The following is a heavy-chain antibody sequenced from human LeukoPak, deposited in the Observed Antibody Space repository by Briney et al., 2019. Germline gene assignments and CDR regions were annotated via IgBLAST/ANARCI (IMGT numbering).Heavy chain of an antibody. J-gene: IGHJ4*02. CDR3: ARSSRSPYCGGDCYSWLYFDY. D-gene: IGHD2-21*02. Sequence: SGPTLVNPTQTLTLTCTFSGFSLSTSGMCVSWIRQPPGNTLDCLARIDWDDDKYYSTSLKTRLTISKDTSKNQVVLTMTNMDPVDTATYYCARSSRSPYCGGDCYSWLYFDYWGEGTLVTVPS. CDR1: GFSLSTSGMC. CDR2: IDWDDDK. V-gene: IGHV2-70*11.